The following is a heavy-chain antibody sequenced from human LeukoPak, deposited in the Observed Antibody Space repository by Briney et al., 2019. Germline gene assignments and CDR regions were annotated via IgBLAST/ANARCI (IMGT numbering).Heavy chain of an antibody. CDR3: ARGLFRGVRTDPYYHYYMDV. D-gene: IGHD3-10*01. Sequence: SETLSLTCTVSGGSISSYYWSRIRQPPGKGLEWIGYIYYSGSTYYNPSLQSRVTMSVDTSKNQFSLKLRSVTAAETAVYFCARGLFRGVRTDPYYHYYMDVWGKGTTVTVSS. V-gene: IGHV4-59*12. CDR1: GGSISSYY. CDR2: IYYSGST. J-gene: IGHJ6*03.